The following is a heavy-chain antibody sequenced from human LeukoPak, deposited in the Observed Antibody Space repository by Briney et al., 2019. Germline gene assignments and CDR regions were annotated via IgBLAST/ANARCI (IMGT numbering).Heavy chain of an antibody. CDR1: DGSISSYT. CDR2: IYSSGTT. J-gene: IGHJ6*03. D-gene: IGHD3-3*01. V-gene: IGHV4-4*07. Sequence: PSEILSLTCTVPDGSISSYTWTWIRQPAGKGLEWIGRIYSSGTTIYNPSLKSRVTMSVDTSKNQFSLNLSSVTAADTAIYYCARNYPEWSHLRYFHYYYMDVWSKGTTVTVS. CDR3: ARNYPEWSHLRYFHYYYMDV.